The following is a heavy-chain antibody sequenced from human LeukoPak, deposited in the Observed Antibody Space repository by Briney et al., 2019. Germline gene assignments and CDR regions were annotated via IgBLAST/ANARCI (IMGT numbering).Heavy chain of an antibody. CDR2: ICTSGST. J-gene: IGHJ4*02. D-gene: IGHD4-17*01. V-gene: IGHV4-61*09. CDR1: GGSISSGSYY. Sequence: KPSQTLSLTCTVSGGSISSGSYYWSWMRQPAGKGLVWIGHICTSGSTNYNPSLKSRVTISVDTSKNQFSLRLSSVTAADTAVYYCARQSTVTTVYYFDYWGQGTLVTVSS. CDR3: ARQSTVTTVYYFDY.